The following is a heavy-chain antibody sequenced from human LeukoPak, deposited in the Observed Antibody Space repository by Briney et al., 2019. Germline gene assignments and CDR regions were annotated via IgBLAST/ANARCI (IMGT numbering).Heavy chain of an antibody. CDR1: GFTFRSYA. J-gene: IGHJ3*02. CDR3: ARAPAIYAFNI. V-gene: IGHV3-48*04. CDR2: ITYNSGTI. Sequence: GGSLRLSCAASGFTFRSYAMQWVRQAPGKGLEWVSYITYNSGTIFYADSVKGRFTIPRDNAKNSLYLQMNSLRAEDTAVYYCARAPAIYAFNIWGQGTMVTVSS.